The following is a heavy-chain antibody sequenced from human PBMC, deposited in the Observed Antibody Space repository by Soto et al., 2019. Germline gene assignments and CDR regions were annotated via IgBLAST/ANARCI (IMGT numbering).Heavy chain of an antibody. CDR2: IWYDGSNK. Sequence: QVQLVESGGGVVQPGRSLRLSCAASGFTFSSYGMHWVRQAPGKGLEWVAVIWYDGSNKYYADSVKGRFTISRDNSKNTLYLQMNSLRAEDTAVYYCARGPTHYPWLFDYWGQGTLVTVSS. CDR1: GFTFSSYG. CDR3: ARGPTHYPWLFDY. J-gene: IGHJ4*02. D-gene: IGHD6-19*01. V-gene: IGHV3-33*01.